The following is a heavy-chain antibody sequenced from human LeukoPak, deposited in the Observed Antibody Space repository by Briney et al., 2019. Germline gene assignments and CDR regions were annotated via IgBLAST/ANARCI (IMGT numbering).Heavy chain of an antibody. CDR1: DFAFTSSG. J-gene: IGHJ3*01. D-gene: IGHD3-16*01. V-gene: IGHV3-23*01. CDR2: ISATGLST. Sequence: GGSLRLSCTASDFAFTSSGMSWVHQVPGTGLEWVSFISATGLSTYYADSVKGRFTVSRDNSKNTLYLQMNSLRAADTAVYYCAKLMRHMMEDVLDLWGQGTVVTVSS. CDR3: AKLMRHMMEDVLDL.